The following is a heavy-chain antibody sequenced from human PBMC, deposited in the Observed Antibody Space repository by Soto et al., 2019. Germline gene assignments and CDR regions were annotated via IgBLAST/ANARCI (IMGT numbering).Heavy chain of an antibody. CDR1: GASISGYY. CDR3: VRDGTKTLRDWFDP. Sequence: ASETLSLTCTVSGASISGYYWSWIRKSAGKGLEWIGRIYATGTTDYNPSLKSRVMMSVDTSKKQFSLKLRSVTAADTAVYYCVRDGTKTLRDWFDPWGQGISVTVSS. J-gene: IGHJ5*02. D-gene: IGHD1-1*01. V-gene: IGHV4-4*07. CDR2: IYATGTT.